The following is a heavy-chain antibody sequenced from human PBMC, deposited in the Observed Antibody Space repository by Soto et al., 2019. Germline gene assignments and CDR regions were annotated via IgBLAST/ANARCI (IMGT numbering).Heavy chain of an antibody. CDR3: TTDSRTTLPEIRFDY. CDR1: GFPFNNAW. Sequence: GGSLRLSCAASGFPFNNAWIDWVRQVPGKGLEWVGRVKSKADGGSGDYAAPVKGRFVVSRDDSKDIVYLQMNSLKIEDTGVYYCTTDSRTTLPEIRFDYWGHGTQVTVSS. CDR2: VKSKADGGSG. D-gene: IGHD1-26*01. J-gene: IGHJ4*01. V-gene: IGHV3-15*07.